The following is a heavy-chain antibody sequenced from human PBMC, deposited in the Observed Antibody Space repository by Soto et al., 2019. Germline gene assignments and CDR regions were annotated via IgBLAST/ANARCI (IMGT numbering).Heavy chain of an antibody. D-gene: IGHD6-6*01. Sequence: ASVKVSCKASGYTFTSYGISWVRQAPGQGLEWMGWISAYNGNTNYAQKLQGRVTMTTDTSTSTAYMELRSLRSDDTAVYYCAGDLRQTYSSSPYNWFDPWGQGTLVTVSS. V-gene: IGHV1-18*04. CDR3: AGDLRQTYSSSPYNWFDP. J-gene: IGHJ5*02. CDR2: ISAYNGNT. CDR1: GYTFTSYG.